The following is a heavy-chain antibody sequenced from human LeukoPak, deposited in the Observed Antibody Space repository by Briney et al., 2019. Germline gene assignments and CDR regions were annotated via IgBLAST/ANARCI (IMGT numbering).Heavy chain of an antibody. J-gene: IGHJ6*03. CDR3: ARQGYCSSTSCYPPYMDV. CDR2: IYHSGST. V-gene: IGHV4-38-2*01. Sequence: KPSETLSLTCAVSGYSISSGYYWGWIRQPPGKGLEWIGSIYHSGSTYYNPSLKSRVTISVDTSKNQLSLKLSSVTAADTAVYYCARQGYCSSTSCYPPYMDVWGKGTTVIVSS. D-gene: IGHD2-2*01. CDR1: GYSISSGYY.